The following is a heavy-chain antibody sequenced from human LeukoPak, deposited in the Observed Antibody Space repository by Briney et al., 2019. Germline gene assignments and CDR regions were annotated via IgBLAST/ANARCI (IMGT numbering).Heavy chain of an antibody. D-gene: IGHD2-21*01. Sequence: GGSLRFSCAASGFSFSSYAMSWVRQAPGKGLEWVSGISASGGSTHYADSVKGRFTISRDNSKNTLYLQMNSLRAEDTAIYYCAKGKVNHEGALDVWGQGTMVTVSS. CDR3: AKGKVNHEGALDV. J-gene: IGHJ3*01. CDR2: ISASGGST. V-gene: IGHV3-23*01. CDR1: GFSFSSYA.